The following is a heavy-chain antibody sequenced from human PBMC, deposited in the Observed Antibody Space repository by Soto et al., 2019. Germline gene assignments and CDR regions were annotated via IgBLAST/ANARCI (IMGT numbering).Heavy chain of an antibody. CDR2: INPSGGST. CDR3: ARVVVGVSARDGMDV. Sequence: ASVNVSCKASGYIFTDYYMHWVRQAPGQGLEWMGIINPSGGSTSYAQKFQGRVTMTRDTSTSTVYMELSSLRSEDTAVYYCARVVVGVSARDGMDVWGQGTTVTVSS. D-gene: IGHD3-16*01. V-gene: IGHV1-46*01. CDR1: GYIFTDYY. J-gene: IGHJ6*02.